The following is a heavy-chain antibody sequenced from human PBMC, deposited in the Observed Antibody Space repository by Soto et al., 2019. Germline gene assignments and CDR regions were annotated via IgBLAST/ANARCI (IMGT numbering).Heavy chain of an antibody. Sequence: ASVKVSCKASGDTCTSYGISWVRQAPGQGLEWMGWISAYNGNTNYAQKIQGRVTMTTDTSTSTAYMELRSLRSDDTAVYYCARSKPPRHFDYWGQGTLVTVSS. J-gene: IGHJ4*02. CDR3: ARSKPPRHFDY. V-gene: IGHV1-18*01. CDR1: GDTCTSYG. CDR2: ISAYNGNT.